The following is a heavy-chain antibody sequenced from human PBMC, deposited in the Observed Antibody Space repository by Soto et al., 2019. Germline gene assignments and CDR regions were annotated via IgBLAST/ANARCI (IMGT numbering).Heavy chain of an antibody. CDR2: LSDSGGSI. CDR3: ARPDYYDSSGYYYGYFDY. CDR1: GFTFSRHA. D-gene: IGHD3-22*01. V-gene: IGHV3-23*01. J-gene: IGHJ4*02. Sequence: PGGSLRLSCTASGFTFSRHAMTLVRQAPGKGLEWVSGLSDSGGSIYYADSVKGRFTISRDNSKNTLYLQMNSLRAEDTAVYYCARPDYYDSSGYYYGYFDYWGQGTLVTVSS.